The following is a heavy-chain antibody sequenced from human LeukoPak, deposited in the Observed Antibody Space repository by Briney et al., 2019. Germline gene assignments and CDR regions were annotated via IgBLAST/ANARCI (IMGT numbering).Heavy chain of an antibody. J-gene: IGHJ4*02. V-gene: IGHV1-46*01. CDR2: INPGGGTT. D-gene: IGHD3-3*01. CDR3: ARGSGDHRGVFDY. Sequence: ASVKVSCKAFGYPFTIYYLNWLRQAPGEGLEWMGIINPGGGTTSYAQKFQGRVTVTRDTSTTTLYLDLNSLTSEDTAVYYCARGSGDHRGVFDYWGQGTLVTVSS. CDR1: GYPFTIYY.